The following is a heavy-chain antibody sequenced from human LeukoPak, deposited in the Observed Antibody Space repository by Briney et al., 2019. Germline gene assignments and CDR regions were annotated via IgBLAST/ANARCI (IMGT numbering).Heavy chain of an antibody. CDR2: IYHSGST. V-gene: IGHV4-59*01. Sequence: PSETLSLTCTVSGGSISTYYWNWIRQPPGKGLEWIGYIYHSGSTNYNPSLQSRVTISVDTSKNQFSLNLNSVTTADTAVYYCARGGAARLHFQNWGQGTLVTVSS. CDR1: GGSISTYY. J-gene: IGHJ1*01. CDR3: ARGGAARLHFQN. D-gene: IGHD6-6*01.